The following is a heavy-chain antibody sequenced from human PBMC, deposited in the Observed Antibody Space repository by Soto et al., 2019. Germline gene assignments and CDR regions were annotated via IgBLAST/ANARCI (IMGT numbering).Heavy chain of an antibody. CDR1: GGSISSGGYS. V-gene: IGHV4-30-2*01. CDR3: ASQYYYGSGSYYNAYYYYYGMDV. D-gene: IGHD3-10*01. Sequence: SETLSLTCAVSGGSISSGGYSWSWIRQPPGKGLEWIGYIYHSGSTYYNPSLKSRVTISVDRSKNQFSLKLSSVTAADTAVYYCASQYYYGSGSYYNAYYYYYGMDVWAQRTTVTVSS. J-gene: IGHJ6*02. CDR2: IYHSGST.